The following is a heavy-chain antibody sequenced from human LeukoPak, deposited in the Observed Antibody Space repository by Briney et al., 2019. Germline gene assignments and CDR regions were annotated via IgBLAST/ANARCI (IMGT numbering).Heavy chain of an antibody. CDR2: ISGSGGST. J-gene: IGHJ4*02. D-gene: IGHD3-10*01. CDR1: GFTFSSFG. Sequence: GGSLRLSCAASGFTFSSFGMTWVRQAPGKGLGWVSFISGSGGSTYYADSVKGRFTISRDNAKNSLYLQMNSLRAEDTAVYYCARGLWFGELGFDYWGQGTLVTVSS. V-gene: IGHV3-23*01. CDR3: ARGLWFGELGFDY.